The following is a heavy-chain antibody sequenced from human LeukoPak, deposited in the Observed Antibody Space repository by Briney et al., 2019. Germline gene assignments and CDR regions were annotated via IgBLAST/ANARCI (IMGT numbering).Heavy chain of an antibody. D-gene: IGHD4-23*01. J-gene: IGHJ4*02. Sequence: SETLSLTCAVYGGSFSGYYWSWIRQPPGKRLEWIGEINHSGSTNYNPSLKSRVTISVDTSKNQFSLKLSSVTAADTAVYYCARRRRWRYFDYWGQGTLVTVSS. CDR2: INHSGST. CDR3: ARRRRWRYFDY. CDR1: GGSFSGYY. V-gene: IGHV4-34*01.